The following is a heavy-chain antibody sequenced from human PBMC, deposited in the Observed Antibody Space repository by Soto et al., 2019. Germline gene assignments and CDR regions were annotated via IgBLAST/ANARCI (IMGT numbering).Heavy chain of an antibody. V-gene: IGHV4-34*01. Sequence: QVQLQQWGAGLLKPSETLSLTCAVYGGSFSGYYWSWIRQPPGEGLEWIGEINHSGSTNYNPSLKSRVTISVDTSKNQFSLKLSSVTSADTAVYYCARGVYYDILTGYSNDAFDIWGQGTMVTVSS. D-gene: IGHD3-9*01. CDR2: INHSGST. CDR1: GGSFSGYY. CDR3: ARGVYYDILTGYSNDAFDI. J-gene: IGHJ3*02.